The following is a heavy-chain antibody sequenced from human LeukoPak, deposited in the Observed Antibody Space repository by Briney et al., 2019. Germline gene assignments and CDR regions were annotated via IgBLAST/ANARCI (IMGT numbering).Heavy chain of an antibody. D-gene: IGHD2-15*01. V-gene: IGHV3-30*02. Sequence: TGGSLRLSCAASGFTFSSYAMHWVRQAPGKGLEWVASMRYDGSKKNYADSAKGRFTISRDNSKNTLYLQMNSLRVEDTAVYYCAKELPSYCSGGSCPFDYWGQGTLVTVSS. CDR3: AKELPSYCSGGSCPFDY. J-gene: IGHJ4*02. CDR1: GFTFSSYA. CDR2: MRYDGSKK.